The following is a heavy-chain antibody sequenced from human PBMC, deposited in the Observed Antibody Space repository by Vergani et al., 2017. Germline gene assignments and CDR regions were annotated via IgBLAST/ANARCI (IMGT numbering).Heavy chain of an antibody. V-gene: IGHV1-18*01. CDR3: ARMAVVPTHYNWFDP. CDR1: GYTFTSYG. CDR2: ISAYNGNT. Sequence: QVQLVQSGAEVKKPGASVKVSCKASGYTFTSYGISWVRQAPGQGLEWMGWISAYNGNTNYAQQLQGRVTMTTDTSTSTAYMELRSLRSDDTAVYYFARMAVVPTHYNWFDPWGQGTLVTVSS. J-gene: IGHJ5*02. D-gene: IGHD2-15*01.